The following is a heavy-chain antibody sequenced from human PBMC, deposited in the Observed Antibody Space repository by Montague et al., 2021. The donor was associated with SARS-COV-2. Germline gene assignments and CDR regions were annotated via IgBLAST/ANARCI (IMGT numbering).Heavy chain of an antibody. CDR2: IYYSGST. CDR3: AGRGAGWFGSNPERFDY. CDR1: GGSISSSSYY. V-gene: IGHV4-39*07. D-gene: IGHD3-10*01. J-gene: IGHJ4*02. Sequence: SETLSLTCTVSGGSISSSSYYWGWIRQPPGKGLEWIGSIYYSGSTYYNPSLKSRVTISVDTSKNQFSLKLSSVTAADTAVYCCAGRGAGWFGSNPERFDYWGQGTLVTVSS.